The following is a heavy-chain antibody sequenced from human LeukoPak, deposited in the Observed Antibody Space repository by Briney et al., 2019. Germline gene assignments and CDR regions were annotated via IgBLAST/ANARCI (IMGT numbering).Heavy chain of an antibody. J-gene: IGHJ4*02. CDR3: TAFLPGGYDFRYFDY. CDR1: GFTFSNAW. Sequence: PGGSLRLSCAASGFTFSNAWMSWVRQAPGKGLEWVGRIKSKTDGGTTDYAAPVKGRFTISRDDSKNTLYLQMNSLKTEDTAVYYCTAFLPGGYDFRYFDYWGQGTLVTVSS. CDR2: IKSKTDGGTT. D-gene: IGHD5-12*01. V-gene: IGHV3-15*01.